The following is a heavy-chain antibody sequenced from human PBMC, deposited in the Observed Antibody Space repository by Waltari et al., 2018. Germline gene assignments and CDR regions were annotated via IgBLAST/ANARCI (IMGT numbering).Heavy chain of an antibody. J-gene: IGHJ4*02. CDR2: IIPIFGTA. Sequence: QVQLVQSGAEVKKPGSSVKVSCKASGGTFSSYAISWVRQAPGHGLEWMGRIIPIFGTANYAQKFQGRVTITADKSTSTAYMELSSLRSEDTAVYYCARDPYNWNDDTVSFDYWGQGTLVTVSS. CDR1: GGTFSSYA. D-gene: IGHD1-20*01. CDR3: ARDPYNWNDDTVSFDY. V-gene: IGHV1-69*08.